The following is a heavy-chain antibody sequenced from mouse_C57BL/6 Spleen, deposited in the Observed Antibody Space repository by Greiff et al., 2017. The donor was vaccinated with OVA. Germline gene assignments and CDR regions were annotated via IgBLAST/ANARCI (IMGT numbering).Heavy chain of an antibody. V-gene: IGHV1-54*01. CDR1: GYAFTNYL. J-gene: IGHJ1*03. Sequence: QVQLQQSGAELVRPGTSVKVSCKASGYAFTNYLIEWVKQRPGQGLEWIGVINPGSGGTTYNEKFKGKATLTADKSSSTAYMQLSSLTSEDSAVYFCARSTTVVARYFDVWGTGTTVTVSS. D-gene: IGHD1-1*01. CDR2: INPGSGGT. CDR3: ARSTTVVARYFDV.